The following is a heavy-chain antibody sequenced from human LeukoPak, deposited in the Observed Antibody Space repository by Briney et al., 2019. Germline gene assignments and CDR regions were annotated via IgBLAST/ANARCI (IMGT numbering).Heavy chain of an antibody. CDR3: ARERGSKCFDY. CDR2: IKQDGSEK. J-gene: IGHJ4*02. Sequence: PGGSLRLSCAASGFTFSSYAMSWVRQAPGKGLEWVANIKQDGSEKYYVDSVKGRFTISRDNAKNSLYLQMNSLRAEDTAVYYCARERGSKCFDYWGQGTLVTVSS. D-gene: IGHD3-10*01. V-gene: IGHV3-7*01. CDR1: GFTFSSYA.